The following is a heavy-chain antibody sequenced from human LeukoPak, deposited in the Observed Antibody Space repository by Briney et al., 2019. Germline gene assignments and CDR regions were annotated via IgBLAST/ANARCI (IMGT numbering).Heavy chain of an antibody. V-gene: IGHV3-30-3*01. D-gene: IGHD3-3*01. J-gene: IGHJ4*02. CDR1: GFTFSSYP. CDR2: ISHDGDSK. Sequence: GGSLRLSCAASGFTFSSYPMHWVRQAPGKGLEWVAVISHDGDSKYYADSVKGRFTISRDNSKNTLSLQMNSLRPEDTALYYCATAPYYDFWSGYYTPDFWGQGTLVTVSS. CDR3: ATAPYYDFWSGYYTPDF.